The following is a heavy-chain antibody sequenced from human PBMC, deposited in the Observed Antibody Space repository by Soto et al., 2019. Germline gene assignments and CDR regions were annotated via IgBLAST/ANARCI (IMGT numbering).Heavy chain of an antibody. V-gene: IGHV4-59*01. Sequence: SETLSLTCTVSGGSITSSYWSWIRRPPGKGLEWIAYIYDTGISGYTPSTSYNPSLKSRVTMSADTSKSQFSLKLTSVTAADTAVYYCARGEDAFFYYGLDVWGQGITVTVSS. CDR1: GGSITSSY. CDR2: IYDTGISGYTPST. CDR3: ARGEDAFFYYGLDV. J-gene: IGHJ6*02.